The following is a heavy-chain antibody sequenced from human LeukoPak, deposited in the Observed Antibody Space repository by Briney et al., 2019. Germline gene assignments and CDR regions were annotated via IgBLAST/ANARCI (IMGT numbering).Heavy chain of an antibody. J-gene: IGHJ4*02. CDR3: ARLFEARPGYFDY. CDR2: IYHSGST. CDR1: GYSISSGYY. V-gene: IGHV4-38-2*01. D-gene: IGHD6-6*01. Sequence: SETLSLTCAVSGYSISSGYYWGWIRQPPGKGLEWIGSIYHSGSTYYNPSPKSRVTISVDTSKNQFSLKLSSVTAADTAVYYCARLFEARPGYFDYWGQGTLVTVSS.